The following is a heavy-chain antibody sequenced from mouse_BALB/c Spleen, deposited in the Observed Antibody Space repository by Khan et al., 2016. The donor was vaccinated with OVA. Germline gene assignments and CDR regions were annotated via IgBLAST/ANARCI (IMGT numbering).Heavy chain of an antibody. CDR3: VREGAYYRSDGWFAY. D-gene: IGHD2-14*01. V-gene: IGHV1-4*01. Sequence: QVRLQQFGAELARPGASVKMSCKASGYTFTTYTIHWVKQRPGQGLEWIGYIIPSNDYTNYNQKFKDRATLTADKSSSTAYMQLSSLTSEDSAVYYCVREGAYYRSDGWFAYWGQGTLVTVSA. CDR2: IIPSNDYT. J-gene: IGHJ3*01. CDR1: GYTFTTYT.